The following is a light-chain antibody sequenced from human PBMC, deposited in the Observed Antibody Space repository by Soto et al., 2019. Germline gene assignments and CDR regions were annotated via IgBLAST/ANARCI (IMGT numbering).Light chain of an antibody. CDR1: QGVSNN. V-gene: IGKV3-15*01. CDR2: GAS. CDR3: QQYNNWWT. J-gene: IGKJ1*01. Sequence: EIVMTQSPATLSVSPGERATLSCRASQGVSNNLAWYQKKPGQPPRLLIYGASTRATGIPARFSGGGSGTEFTLTISSLQSEDFAVYYCQQYNNWWTFGQGTRVEIK.